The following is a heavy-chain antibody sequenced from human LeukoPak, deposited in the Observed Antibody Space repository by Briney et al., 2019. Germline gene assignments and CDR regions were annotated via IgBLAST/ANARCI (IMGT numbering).Heavy chain of an antibody. V-gene: IGHV3-23*01. Sequence: PGGSLRLSCAASGFTFSSAAMSWFRQAPGKGLEWVSFIGVGGGNANYAGSVKGRFTISRDNSKNTLYLQMNSLRAEDTAVYYCAKDLSAVARIDGDYWGQGTLATVSS. CDR3: AKDLSAVARIDGDY. CDR2: IGVGGGNA. CDR1: GFTFSSAA. J-gene: IGHJ4*02. D-gene: IGHD6-19*01.